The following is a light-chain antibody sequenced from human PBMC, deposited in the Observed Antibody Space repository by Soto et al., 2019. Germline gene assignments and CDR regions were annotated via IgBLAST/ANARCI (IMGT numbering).Light chain of an antibody. Sequence: DIVLTQSPGTLSLSPGERGTLSCRASQSISSSYLAWYQQKPGQAPRLLIYGASTRATGIPDRFSGSGSGTDFTLTISRLEPEDFAVYYCQHYGSLVLTFGGGTKVEIK. CDR2: GAS. CDR1: QSISSSY. CDR3: QHYGSLVLT. V-gene: IGKV3-20*01. J-gene: IGKJ4*01.